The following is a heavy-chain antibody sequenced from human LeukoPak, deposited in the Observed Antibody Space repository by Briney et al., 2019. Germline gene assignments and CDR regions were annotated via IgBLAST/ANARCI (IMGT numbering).Heavy chain of an antibody. CDR2: INHSGST. CDR1: GGSFSAYY. D-gene: IGHD3-10*01. Sequence: SETLSLTCAVYGGSFSAYYWSWIRQPPGKGLEWIGEINHSGSTNYNPSLKSRVTISVDTSKNQFSLKLSSVTAADTAVYYCARVRGSGSYYGLNYYGMDVWGRGTTVTVSS. V-gene: IGHV4-34*01. CDR3: ARVRGSGSYYGLNYYGMDV. J-gene: IGHJ6*02.